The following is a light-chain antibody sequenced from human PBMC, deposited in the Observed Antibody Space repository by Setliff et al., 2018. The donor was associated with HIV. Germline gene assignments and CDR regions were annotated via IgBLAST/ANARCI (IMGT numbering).Light chain of an antibody. CDR2: EVR. J-gene: IGLJ1*01. CDR1: SNDIGSYDS. CDR3: SSYAITNTLP. Sequence: SVLTQPASVSGSPGQSITISCTGTSNDIGSYDSVSWYQQHPGKAPKLIIYEVRNRPSGVSNRFSGSKSGNTASLTISGLQAEDEGDYYCSSYAITNTLPFGTGTKV. V-gene: IGLV2-14*02.